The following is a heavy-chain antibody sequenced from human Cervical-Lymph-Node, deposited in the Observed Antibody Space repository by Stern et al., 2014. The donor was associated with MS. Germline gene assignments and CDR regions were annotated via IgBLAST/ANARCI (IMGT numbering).Heavy chain of an antibody. J-gene: IGHJ3*01. CDR1: DDSIGTNY. CDR3: ARDSKSFDGFDV. Sequence: QVQLVQSGAGQVRPSETLSLTCSVSDDSIGTNYWSWIRQPPGKGLEWIGYVHDTGATTYNPSLKSRVTMSLDTSEKQFSLNLKSVTAADTAVYYCARDSKSFDGFDVWGQGTMVTVS. D-gene: IGHD5-24*01. V-gene: IGHV4-59*01. CDR2: VHDTGAT.